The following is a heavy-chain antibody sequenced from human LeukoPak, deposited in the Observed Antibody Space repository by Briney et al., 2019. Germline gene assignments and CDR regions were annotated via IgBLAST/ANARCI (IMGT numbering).Heavy chain of an antibody. CDR2: INPNSGGT. D-gene: IGHD1-7*01. Sequence: ASVKVSCKASGYTFTGYYMHWVRRAPGQGLEWMGWINPNSGGTNYAQKFQGRVTMTRDTSISTAYMELSRLRSDDTAVYYCARVPYNWNYEIDYWGQGTLVTVSS. J-gene: IGHJ4*02. V-gene: IGHV1-2*02. CDR3: ARVPYNWNYEIDY. CDR1: GYTFTGYY.